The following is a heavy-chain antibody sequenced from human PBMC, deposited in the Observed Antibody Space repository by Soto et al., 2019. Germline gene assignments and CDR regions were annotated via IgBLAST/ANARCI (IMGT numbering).Heavy chain of an antibody. CDR2: ISGRDDRT. V-gene: IGHV3-23*01. CDR3: AKGAISSPYSCCAY. CDR1: GFTFSTYA. J-gene: IGHJ4*02. D-gene: IGHD2-2*01. Sequence: PGGSLRLSCAASGFTFSTYAMSWVRQGPGKGLEWVSVISGRDDRTFYADSVKGRFTISRDNPKNTLYLQMNSLRAEDTAIYYCAKGAISSPYSCCAYSGQGTLVTVSA.